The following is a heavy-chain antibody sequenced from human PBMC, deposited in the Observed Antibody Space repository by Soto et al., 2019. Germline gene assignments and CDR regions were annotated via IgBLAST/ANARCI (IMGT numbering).Heavy chain of an antibody. J-gene: IGHJ6*02. CDR2: ISSSSSYT. V-gene: IGHV3-11*06. Sequence: GGSLRLSCAASGFTFSYYYMSWIRQAPGKGLEWVSYISSSSSYTNYADSVKGRFTISRDNAKNSLYLQMNSLRAEDTAVYYCARDFPQGIDYGMDVWGQGTTVTVSS. CDR3: ARDFPQGIDYGMDV. CDR1: GFTFSYYY.